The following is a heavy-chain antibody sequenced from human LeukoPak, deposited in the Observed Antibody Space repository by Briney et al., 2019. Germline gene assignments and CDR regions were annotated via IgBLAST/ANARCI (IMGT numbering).Heavy chain of an antibody. D-gene: IGHD3-10*01. J-gene: IGHJ5*02. CDR2: IYPGDSDT. Sequence: PGESLKISCKGSGYTFTNYWIGWVRQMPGKGLEWMGIIYPGDSDTRYSPSFQGQVTISADKSISTAYLQWSSLKASDTAMYYCARLTMVRGAPNWFDPWGQGTLVTVSS. CDR1: GYTFTNYW. CDR3: ARLTMVRGAPNWFDP. V-gene: IGHV5-51*01.